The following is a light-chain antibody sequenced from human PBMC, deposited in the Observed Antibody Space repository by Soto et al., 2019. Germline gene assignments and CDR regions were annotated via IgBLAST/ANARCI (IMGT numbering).Light chain of an antibody. CDR2: DAS. V-gene: IGKV1-33*01. Sequence: DIQMTQSPSSLSASVGDRVTITCQASQDISNYLNWYQQKPGKAPKLLIYDASYLQTGVPSRFSGSGSGTDFTFTVSSLQPEDVATYYCQHYDSLPITFGQGTRLEIK. CDR1: QDISNY. J-gene: IGKJ5*01. CDR3: QHYDSLPIT.